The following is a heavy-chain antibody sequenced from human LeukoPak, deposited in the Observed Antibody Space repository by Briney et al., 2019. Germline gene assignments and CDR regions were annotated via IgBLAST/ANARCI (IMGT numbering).Heavy chain of an antibody. Sequence: GGSLRLSCTASGFTFGDYAMSWFRQAPGKGLEWVGFIRSKAYGGTTEYAASVSGRFTVSRDDSKSIAYLQMNSLKTDDTAVYYCARDFRSNWYGTTDYWGQGTLVTVSS. CDR1: GFTFGDYA. J-gene: IGHJ4*02. CDR2: IRSKAYGGTT. V-gene: IGHV3-49*03. CDR3: ARDFRSNWYGTTDY. D-gene: IGHD6-13*01.